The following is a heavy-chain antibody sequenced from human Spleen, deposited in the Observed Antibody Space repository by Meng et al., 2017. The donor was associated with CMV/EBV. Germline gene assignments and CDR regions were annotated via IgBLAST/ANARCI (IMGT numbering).Heavy chain of an antibody. CDR2: IYSSGTT. Sequence: GESLKISCAASGFTVSSNYMSWVRQAPGKGLEWVSVIYSSGTTYSADSVKGRFTISRDKSKNTVYLQMNSLRDDDTAMYYCTRGGTIFGVITLWGQGTLVTVS. CDR1: GFTVSSNY. CDR3: TRGGTIFGVITL. J-gene: IGHJ4*02. V-gene: IGHV3-66*02. D-gene: IGHD3-3*01.